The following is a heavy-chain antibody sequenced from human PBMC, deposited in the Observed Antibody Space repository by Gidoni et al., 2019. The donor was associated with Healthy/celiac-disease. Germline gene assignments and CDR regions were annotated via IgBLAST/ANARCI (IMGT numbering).Heavy chain of an antibody. V-gene: IGHV4-31*03. CDR2: IYYSGST. CDR1: GGSISSGGYY. J-gene: IGHJ3*02. D-gene: IGHD3-22*01. Sequence: QVQLQEPGPGLVKPSQTLSLTCTVSGGSISSGGYYWSWIRQHPGKGLEWIGYIYYSGSTYYNPSLKSRVTISVDTSKNQFSLKLSSVTAADTAVYYCARGEADYYDSSGYPVGAFDIWGQGTMVTVSS. CDR3: ARGEADYYDSSGYPVGAFDI.